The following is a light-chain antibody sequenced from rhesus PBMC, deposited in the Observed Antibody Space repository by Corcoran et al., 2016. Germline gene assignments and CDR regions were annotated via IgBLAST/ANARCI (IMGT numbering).Light chain of an antibody. Sequence: DIQMTQSPSSLSASVGDTVTIICRASQNINNFLVWYQQKPGTATTLLFYKASTLQGGCTPMFSGTGSWTGFTLTLRSLQPGDFSTYYCLQYTSSPLTFSGETKVELK. CDR1: QNINNF. J-gene: IGKJ4*01. CDR3: LQYTSSPLT. V-gene: IGKV1-22*01. CDR2: KAS.